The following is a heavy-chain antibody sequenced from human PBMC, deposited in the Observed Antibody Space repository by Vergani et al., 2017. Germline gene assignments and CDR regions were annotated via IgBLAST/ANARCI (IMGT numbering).Heavy chain of an antibody. D-gene: IGHD3-10*01. Sequence: EVQLLESGGGLVQPGGSLRLSCAASGLTFSSYSMNWVRQAPGKGLEWVSSISSSSSYIYYADSVKGRFTISRDNAKNSLYLQMNSLRAEDTAVYYCARDTDYYGSGSMDVWGQGTTVTVSS. CDR2: ISSSSSYI. J-gene: IGHJ6*02. V-gene: IGHV3-21*01. CDR3: ARDTDYYGSGSMDV. CDR1: GLTFSSYS.